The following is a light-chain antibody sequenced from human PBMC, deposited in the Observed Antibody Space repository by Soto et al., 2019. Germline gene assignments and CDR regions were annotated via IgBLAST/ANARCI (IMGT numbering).Light chain of an antibody. CDR1: QSVSSNY. V-gene: IGKV3-20*01. Sequence: EIVLTQSPGTLSLSPGERATLSCRASQSVSSNYLAWYQQKPGQAPGLLIFGASHRATGIPDRFSGSGSGTDFTLTISRLEPEDFAFYYCQQYSSSPLTFGGGTKVDI. J-gene: IGKJ4*01. CDR3: QQYSSSPLT. CDR2: GAS.